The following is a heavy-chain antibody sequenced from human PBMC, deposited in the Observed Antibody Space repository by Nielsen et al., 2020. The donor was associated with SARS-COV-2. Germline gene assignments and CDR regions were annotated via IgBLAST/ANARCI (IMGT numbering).Heavy chain of an antibody. CDR3: ARHIGYCSGGSCYPFDY. D-gene: IGHD2-15*01. V-gene: IGHV4-59*08. J-gene: IGHJ4*02. CDR1: GGSISSYY. Sequence: GSLRLSCTVSGGSISSYYWSWIRQPPGKGLEWIGYIYYSGSTNYNPSLKSRVTISVDTSKNQFSLKLSSVTAADTAVYYCARHIGYCSGGSCYPFDYWGQGTLVTVS. CDR2: IYYSGST.